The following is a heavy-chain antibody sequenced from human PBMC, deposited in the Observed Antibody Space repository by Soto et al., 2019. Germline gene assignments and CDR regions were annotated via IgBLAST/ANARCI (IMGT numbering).Heavy chain of an antibody. D-gene: IGHD5-12*01. CDR3: ARGSGYDSYYYYYGMDV. CDR2: SSAYNGNT. V-gene: IGHV1-18*04. J-gene: IGHJ6*02. Sequence: ASVKVSCKASGYTFTSYGISWVRQAPGQGLEWMGWSSAYNGNTNYAQKLQGRVTMTTDTSTSTAYMELRSLRSDDTAVYYCARGSGYDSYYYYYGMDVWGQGTTVTVSS. CDR1: GYTFTSYG.